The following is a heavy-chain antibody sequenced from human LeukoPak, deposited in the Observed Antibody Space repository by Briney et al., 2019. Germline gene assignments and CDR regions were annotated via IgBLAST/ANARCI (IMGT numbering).Heavy chain of an antibody. D-gene: IGHD6-19*01. CDR1: GFTFDDYA. Sequence: GGSLRLSCAASGFTFDDYAMHWVRQAPGKGLEWVSVIYSGGSTYYADSVKGRFTISRHNSKNTLYLQMNSLRAEDTAVYYCASRLAVAGTAVDYWGQGTLVTVSS. CDR2: IYSGGST. V-gene: IGHV3-53*04. CDR3: ASRLAVAGTAVDY. J-gene: IGHJ4*02.